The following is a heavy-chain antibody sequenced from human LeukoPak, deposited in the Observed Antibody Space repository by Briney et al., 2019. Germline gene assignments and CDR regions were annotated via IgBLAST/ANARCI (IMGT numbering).Heavy chain of an antibody. V-gene: IGHV4-30-2*01. D-gene: IGHD6-19*01. CDR2: IYHSGST. Sequence: PSETLSLTCAVSGGSISSGGYSWSWIRQPPRKGLEWIGYIYHSGSTYYNPSLKSRVTISVDRSKNQFSLKLSSVTAADTAVYYCTIAVAGGGYFQHWGQGTLVTVSS. J-gene: IGHJ1*01. CDR1: GGSISSGGYS. CDR3: TIAVAGGGYFQH.